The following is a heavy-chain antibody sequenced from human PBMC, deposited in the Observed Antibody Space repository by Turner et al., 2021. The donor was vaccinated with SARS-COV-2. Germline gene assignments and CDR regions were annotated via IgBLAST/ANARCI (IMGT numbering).Heavy chain of an antibody. CDR3: ARRLVVQGTDDYSYYYGMDV. Sequence: QLQLQESGPGLVNPSETLSLTCAVSGGSISSSSYYWGWIRQPPGKGLEWIGNIYYSWSTYYNPSLKSSVTISVDTAKNQFSLKLSSVNATDTAVYYCARRLVVQGTDDYSYYYGMDVWGQGTTVTVSS. CDR2: IYYSWST. V-gene: IGHV4-39*01. CDR1: GGSISSSSYY. D-gene: IGHD3-22*01. J-gene: IGHJ6*02.